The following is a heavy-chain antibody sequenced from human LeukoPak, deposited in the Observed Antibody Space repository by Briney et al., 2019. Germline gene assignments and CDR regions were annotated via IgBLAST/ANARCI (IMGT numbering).Heavy chain of an antibody. V-gene: IGHV1-2*02. J-gene: IGHJ4*02. CDR1: GYTFTGYY. CDR3: ARGDYIAGFDY. CDR2: INPNSGGT. Sequence: ASVKVSCKASGYTFTGYYMHWVRQAPGQGLEWMGWINPNSGGTNYEQKFQGRVTMTRDTSVSTAYMELSRLRSDDTAVYYCARGDYIAGFDYWGQGTLVTVSS. D-gene: IGHD4-11*01.